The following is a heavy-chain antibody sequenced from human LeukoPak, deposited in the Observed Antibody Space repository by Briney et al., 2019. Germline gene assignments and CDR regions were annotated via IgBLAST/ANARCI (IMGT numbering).Heavy chain of an antibody. CDR1: GFPFGSYP. J-gene: IGHJ4*02. D-gene: IGHD2-15*01. CDR2: IGTTDDT. CDR3: AKSRIVDHRGYFDY. Sequence: GGSLRLSCVASGFPFGSYPMTWVRQSPVKGLEWVSTIGTTDDTYYADSVKGRFTISRDNYKDTLYLQMHSLGAEGTAIYYCAKSRIVDHRGYFDYWGQGTLVTVSS. V-gene: IGHV3-23*01.